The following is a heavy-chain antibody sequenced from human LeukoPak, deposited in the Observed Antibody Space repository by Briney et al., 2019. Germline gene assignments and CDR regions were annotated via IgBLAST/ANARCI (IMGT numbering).Heavy chain of an antibody. D-gene: IGHD6-13*01. CDR1: GFTVSSDY. Sequence: GGSLRLSCVASGFTVSSDYMSWVRQAPGKGLEWVSAIYSGGSTYYADSVKGRFTISRDNAKNSLYLQMNSLRAEDTAVYYCARGGSQQLVPDYWGPGTLVTVSS. J-gene: IGHJ4*02. V-gene: IGHV3-53*01. CDR2: IYSGGST. CDR3: ARGGSQQLVPDY.